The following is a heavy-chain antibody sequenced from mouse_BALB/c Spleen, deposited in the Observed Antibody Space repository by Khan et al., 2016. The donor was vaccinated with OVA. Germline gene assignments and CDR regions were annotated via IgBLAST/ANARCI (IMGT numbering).Heavy chain of an antibody. D-gene: IGHD2-14*01. CDR2: INPRSGYT. J-gene: IGHJ4*01. CDR3: ARRTTGYALDY. Sequence: VQLQQSGAELARPGASVKMSCKASGYSFTSHTMHWVKQRPGQGLEWIGYINPRSGYTNYNQKSNDKATLTADKSSSTAYMQLSSLTSEDSAVYYCARRTTGYALDYWGQGTSVTVSS. CDR1: GYSFTSHT. V-gene: IGHV1-4*01.